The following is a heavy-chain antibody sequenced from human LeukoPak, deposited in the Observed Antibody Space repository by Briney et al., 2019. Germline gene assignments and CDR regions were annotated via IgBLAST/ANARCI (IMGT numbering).Heavy chain of an antibody. Sequence: SETLSLTCTGSGGSISSYYWSWIRQPPGKGLEWIGYIYYSGSTNYNPSLKSRVTISVDTSKNQFSLKLSSVTAADTAVYYCARLPYYDSSGYYPYYFDYWGQGTLVTVSS. CDR2: IYYSGST. V-gene: IGHV4-59*01. D-gene: IGHD3-22*01. CDR1: GGSISSYY. J-gene: IGHJ4*02. CDR3: ARLPYYDSSGYYPYYFDY.